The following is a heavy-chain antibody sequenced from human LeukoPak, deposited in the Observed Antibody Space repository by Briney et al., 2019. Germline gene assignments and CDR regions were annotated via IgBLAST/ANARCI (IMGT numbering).Heavy chain of an antibody. J-gene: IGHJ4*02. V-gene: IGHV4-59*01. CDR2: IYGGGNT. CDR1: GGSLSSWF. CDR3: ARETSLAGFASGLGFNY. D-gene: IGHD6-19*01. Sequence: PSETLSLTCAVSGGSLSSWFWSWIRQPPGKGLEWIGYIYGGGNTNYNPSLKSRVTMSIDTSKNQFSLKLTSVTAADTATYYCARETSLAGFASGLGFNYWGQGILVTVSS.